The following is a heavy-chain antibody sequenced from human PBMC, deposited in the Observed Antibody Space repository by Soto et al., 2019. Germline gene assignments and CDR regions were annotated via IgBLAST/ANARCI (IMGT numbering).Heavy chain of an antibody. V-gene: IGHV4-59*01. Sequence: LSLTCTVSGGTITDYYWSWIRQPPGKGLEWIGYIYHSGSTYYNPSLKSRVTISIDTSKTQFSLKLSSVTAADTAVYYCARASRNYFDYWGQGTLVTVSS. CDR2: IYHSGST. CDR1: GGTITDYY. CDR3: ARASRNYFDY. J-gene: IGHJ4*02.